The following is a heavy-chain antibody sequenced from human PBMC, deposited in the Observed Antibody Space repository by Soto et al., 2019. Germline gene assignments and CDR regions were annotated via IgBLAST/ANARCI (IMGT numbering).Heavy chain of an antibody. V-gene: IGHV4-31*03. CDR1: CGSISSGGYY. J-gene: IGHJ4*02. CDR2: IYYSGST. D-gene: IGHD3-22*01. Sequence: PSETLSLTCTVSCGSISSGGYYWSWIRQHPGKGLEWIGYIYYSGSTYYNPSLKSRVTISVDTSKNQFSLKLSSVTAADTAVYYCATLYYYDSSGYPFDYWGQGTLVTVSS. CDR3: ATLYYYDSSGYPFDY.